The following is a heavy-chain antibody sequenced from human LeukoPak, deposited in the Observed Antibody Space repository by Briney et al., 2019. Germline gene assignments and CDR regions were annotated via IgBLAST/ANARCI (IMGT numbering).Heavy chain of an antibody. V-gene: IGHV1-46*01. CDR3: ARDRVVGATTVHYYFDY. Sequence: ASVKVSCKASGYTFTSYYMRWVRQAPGQGLEWLGIINPSGGSTSYAQKFQGRVTMTRDTSTSTVYMELSSLRSEDTAVYYCARDRVVGATTVHYYFDYWGQGTLVTVSS. CDR2: INPSGGST. J-gene: IGHJ4*02. D-gene: IGHD1-26*01. CDR1: GYTFTSYY.